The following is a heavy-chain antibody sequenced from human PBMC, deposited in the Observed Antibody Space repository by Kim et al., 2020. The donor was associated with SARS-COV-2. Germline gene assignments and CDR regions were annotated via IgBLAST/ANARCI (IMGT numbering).Heavy chain of an antibody. V-gene: IGHV3-9*01. D-gene: IGHD6-13*01. Sequence: GGSLRLSCAASGFTFDDYAMHWVRQAPVKGLEWVSGISWNSGSIGYADSVKGRFTISRDNAKNSLYLQMNSLRAEDTALYYCAKDMAIAAAQLGGGVDY. J-gene: IGHJ4*01. CDR1: GFTFDDYA. CDR3: AKDMAIAAAQLGGGVDY. CDR2: ISWNSGSI.